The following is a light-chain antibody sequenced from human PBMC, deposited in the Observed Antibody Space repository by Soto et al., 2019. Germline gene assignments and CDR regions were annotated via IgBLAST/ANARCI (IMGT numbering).Light chain of an antibody. J-gene: IGKJ1*01. V-gene: IGKV3-15*01. CDR1: QTVSSN. CDR2: DAS. Sequence: EIVITQSPATLSVSPGEGATLSCRASQTVSSNLAWFQQRPGQAPRLLIFDASTRATGIPDRFSGSGSGTEFTLTIRSLQSEDFALYYCQQYNYWPLTFGQGTKVDIK. CDR3: QQYNYWPLT.